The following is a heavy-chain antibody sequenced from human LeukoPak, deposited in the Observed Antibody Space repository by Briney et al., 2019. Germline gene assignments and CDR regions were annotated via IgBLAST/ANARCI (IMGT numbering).Heavy chain of an antibody. J-gene: IGHJ1*01. CDR1: GGSINSGDYY. CDR2: IYYSGST. Sequence: SQTLSLTCTVSGGSINSGDYYWSWIRQHPGKGLEWLGDIYYSGSTSSNPSLKSRVTISVDTSKNQFSLKMTSVTAAETAVYYCARDGDSEFFQHWGQGTLVTVSS. CDR3: ARDGDSEFFQH. V-gene: IGHV4-31*03. D-gene: IGHD2/OR15-2a*01.